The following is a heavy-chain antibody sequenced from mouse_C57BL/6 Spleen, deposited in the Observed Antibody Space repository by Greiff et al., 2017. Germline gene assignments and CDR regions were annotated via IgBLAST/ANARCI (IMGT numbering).Heavy chain of an antibody. V-gene: IGHV1-82*01. J-gene: IGHJ1*03. CDR3: ARIDYGYWYFDV. Sequence: VQVVESGPELVKPGASVKISCKASGYAFSSSWMNWVKQRPGKGLEWIGRIYPGDGDTNYNGKFKGKATLTADKSSSTAYMQLSSLTSEDSAVYFCARIDYGYWYFDVWGTGTTVTVSS. CDR1: GYAFSSSW. CDR2: IYPGDGDT. D-gene: IGHD1-1*01.